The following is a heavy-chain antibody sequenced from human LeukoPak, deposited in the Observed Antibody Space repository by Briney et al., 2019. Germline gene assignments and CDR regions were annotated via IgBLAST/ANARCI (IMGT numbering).Heavy chain of an antibody. Sequence: EGSLRLSCAASGFTFSSYAMHWVRQAPGKGLEWVAVISYDGSNKYYADSVKGRFTISRDNSKNTLYLQMNSLRAEDTAVYYCARDVYGGNRYYYYGMDVWGQGTTVTVSS. V-gene: IGHV3-30-3*01. CDR3: ARDVYGGNRYYYYGMDV. CDR1: GFTFSSYA. J-gene: IGHJ6*02. CDR2: ISYDGSNK. D-gene: IGHD4-23*01.